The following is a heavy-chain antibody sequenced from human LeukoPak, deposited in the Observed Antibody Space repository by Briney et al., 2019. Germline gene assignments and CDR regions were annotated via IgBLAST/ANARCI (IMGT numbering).Heavy chain of an antibody. D-gene: IGHD4-17*01. CDR2: INAGNGDT. CDR3: ARARYYGDYFFNY. V-gene: IGHV1-3*01. Sequence: ASVKVSCKASGYTFTSYAMHWVRQAPGQRLEWMGWINAGNGDTKYSQKFQGRVTITRDTSASTAYMELSSLRSEDTAVYYCARARYYGDYFFNYWGQGTLVTVSS. CDR1: GYTFTSYA. J-gene: IGHJ4*02.